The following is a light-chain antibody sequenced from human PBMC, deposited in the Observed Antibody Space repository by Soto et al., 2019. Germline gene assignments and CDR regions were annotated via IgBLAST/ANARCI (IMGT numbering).Light chain of an antibody. Sequence: ENVLTQSPGPLSLSPGEGATLSCRASQSISNYLVWYQQKPGQAPRLLIDGASNRATGIPARFSGSGSGTDFTLTISSLEPEDFAVYFCQQRTSWPITFGGGTKVDIK. J-gene: IGKJ4*02. CDR3: QQRTSWPIT. V-gene: IGKV3-11*01. CDR1: QSISNY. CDR2: GAS.